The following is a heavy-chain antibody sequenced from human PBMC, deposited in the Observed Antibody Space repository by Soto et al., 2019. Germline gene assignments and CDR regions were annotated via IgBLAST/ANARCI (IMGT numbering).Heavy chain of an antibody. CDR3: ARREIQGPIDY. Sequence: QVQLQESGPGLVKPSDTLSLTCAVSGYSISSSNWWGWIRQPPGKGLEWIGYIYYSGTTYYNPSLKSRVAMSVDTSKNQFAMKLTSVTAVDTAVYYCARREIQGPIDYWGQGTLVTVSS. V-gene: IGHV4-28*01. J-gene: IGHJ4*02. CDR2: IYYSGTT. CDR1: GYSISSSNW. D-gene: IGHD1-26*01.